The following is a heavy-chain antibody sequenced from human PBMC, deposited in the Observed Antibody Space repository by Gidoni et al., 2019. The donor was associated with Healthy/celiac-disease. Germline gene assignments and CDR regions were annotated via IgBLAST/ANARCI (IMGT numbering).Heavy chain of an antibody. CDR1: GGTFSSYA. D-gene: IGHD3-3*01. CDR3: AREKGGGSGSPGWFDP. CDR2: IIPIFGTA. V-gene: IGHV1-69*01. J-gene: IGHJ5*02. Sequence: QVQLVQSGAEVKKPGSSVKVSCKASGGTFSSYAISWVRQAPGQGLEWMGGIIPIFGTANYEQKFQGRVTITADESTSTAYMELSSLRSEDTAVYYCAREKGGGSGSPGWFDPWGQGTLVTVSS.